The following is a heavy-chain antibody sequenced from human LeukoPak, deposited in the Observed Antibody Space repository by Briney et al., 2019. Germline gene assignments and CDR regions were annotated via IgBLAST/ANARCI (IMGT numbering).Heavy chain of an antibody. J-gene: IGHJ4*02. CDR1: GGTLSSYA. CDR3: ARVDLYYDSSGYSQAANDY. Sequence: SVKVSCKASGGTLSSYAISWVRQAPGQGLEWMGGIIPIFGTANYAQKFQGRVTITADESTSTAYMELRSLRSDDTAVYYCARVDLYYDSSGYSQAANDYWGQGALVTVSS. CDR2: IIPIFGTA. D-gene: IGHD3-22*01. V-gene: IGHV1-69*13.